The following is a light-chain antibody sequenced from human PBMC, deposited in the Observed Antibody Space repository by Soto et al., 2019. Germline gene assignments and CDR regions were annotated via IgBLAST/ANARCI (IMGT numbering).Light chain of an antibody. CDR3: QHYYNIPVS. V-gene: IGKV4-1*01. J-gene: IGKJ3*01. CDR2: WAS. Sequence: DIVLTQAPDSLSASLGERATINCKSSQSLLYNSNNKTYFAWYQQKPGQPPRLLIYWASTRQSGVPERFSGSGTGTDFTLTINSLKAEDVAVYYCQHYYNIPVSFGPGTKVAIK. CDR1: QSLLYNSNNKTY.